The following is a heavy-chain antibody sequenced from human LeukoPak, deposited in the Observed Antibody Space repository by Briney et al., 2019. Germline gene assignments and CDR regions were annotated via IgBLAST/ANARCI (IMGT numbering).Heavy chain of an antibody. CDR1: GGSISSYY. Sequence: TPSETLSLTCTASGGSISSYYWSWIRKPPGKGLEWIGTIYYSGSTKNNPSLKSRVTISVDTSKNQFSLKLSSVTAADTSVYYCARRFVRAQLSGMDTFDYWGQGTLVTVSS. CDR3: ARRFVRAQLSGMDTFDY. J-gene: IGHJ4*02. D-gene: IGHD1-14*01. CDR2: IYYSGST. V-gene: IGHV4-59*01.